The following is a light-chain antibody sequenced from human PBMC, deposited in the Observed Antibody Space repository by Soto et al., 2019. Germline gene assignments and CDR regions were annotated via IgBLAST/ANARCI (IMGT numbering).Light chain of an antibody. J-gene: IGKJ5*01. CDR2: GIS. V-gene: IGKV3-20*01. CDR1: QTVTRSY. CDR3: HQYDGSPIT. Sequence: EIVLKKSPGTLSLSPGERATLSCRASQTVTRSYLAWYQHKPGQAPRLLISGISRRAPGIPDRFSGDGSGTDFTLTISRLEPEDYAVYYCHQYDGSPITFGQGTRLEIK.